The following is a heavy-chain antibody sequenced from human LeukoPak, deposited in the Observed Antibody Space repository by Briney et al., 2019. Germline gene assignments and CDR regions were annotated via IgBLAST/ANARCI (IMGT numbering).Heavy chain of an antibody. CDR2: IYYTGST. Sequence: WGSLRLSCAASGFTFSSYEMNWVRQAPGKGLEWIGNIYYTGSTYYNPSLKSRVTISVDTSKNQFSLKLSSVTAADTAVYYCARVPVNIWENWFDPWGQGTLVTVSS. V-gene: IGHV4-59*12. D-gene: IGHD1-26*01. CDR1: GFTFSSYE. CDR3: ARVPVNIWENWFDP. J-gene: IGHJ5*02.